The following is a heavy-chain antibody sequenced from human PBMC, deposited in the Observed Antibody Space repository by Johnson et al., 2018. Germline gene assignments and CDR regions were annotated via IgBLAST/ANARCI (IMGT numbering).Heavy chain of an antibody. V-gene: IGHV3-30-3*01. Sequence: QVQLVQSGGGVVQPGRSLRLSCAASGFTFSSFALHWVRQAPGKGLEWVAVISYDGSNKYYGDSVKGRFTISRDKSKNTMYLQMNSLRAEDTALYYCAKDITMIFRGAFDIWGQGTMVTVSS. J-gene: IGHJ3*02. CDR2: ISYDGSNK. CDR1: GFTFSSFA. D-gene: IGHD3-22*01. CDR3: AKDITMIFRGAFDI.